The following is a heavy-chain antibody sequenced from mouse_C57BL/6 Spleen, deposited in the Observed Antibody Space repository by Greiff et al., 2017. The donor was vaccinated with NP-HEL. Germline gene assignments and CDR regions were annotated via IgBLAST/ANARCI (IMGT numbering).Heavy chain of an antibody. CDR3: ARRYSDAMDY. CDR1: GYTFTSYW. V-gene: IGHV1-64*01. Sequence: QVQLKQPGAELVKPGASVKLSCKASGYTFTSYWMHWVKQRPGQGLEWIGMIHPNSGSTNYNEKFKSKATLTVDKSSSTAYMQLSSLTSEDSAVYYCARRYSDAMDYWGQGTSVTVSS. CDR2: IHPNSGST. D-gene: IGHD1-3*01. J-gene: IGHJ4*01.